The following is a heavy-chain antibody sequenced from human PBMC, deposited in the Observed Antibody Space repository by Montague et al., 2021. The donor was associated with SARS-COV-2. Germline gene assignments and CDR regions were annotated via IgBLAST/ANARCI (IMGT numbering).Heavy chain of an antibody. Sequence: SETLSLTCTVSGGSISSSSYYWGWIRQPPGKGLEWIESIYYSGSTYYNPSPKSRVTISVDTSKNQFSLKLSSVAAADTAVYYCASPTYYYDSSGSDAFDIWGQGTMVTVSS. CDR1: GGSISSSSYY. CDR3: ASPTYYYDSSGSDAFDI. D-gene: IGHD3-22*01. J-gene: IGHJ3*02. V-gene: IGHV4-39*01. CDR2: IYYSGST.